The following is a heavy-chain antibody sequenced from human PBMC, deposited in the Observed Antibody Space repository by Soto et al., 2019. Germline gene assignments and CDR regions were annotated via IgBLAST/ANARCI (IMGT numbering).Heavy chain of an antibody. CDR2: IWYDGSKE. CDR3: ARDRSAGNYFYYGMDV. D-gene: IGHD1-1*01. CDR1: GLNFDRNG. Sequence: PEGSLRLSCAASGLNFDRNGMHWVRQAPGKGLEWVAVIWYDGSKETYSDSVKGRFTISRDNSKNMLYLQMNSVRVEDTAVYFCARDRSAGNYFYYGMDVWGQGTTVTVSS. J-gene: IGHJ6*02. V-gene: IGHV3-33*01.